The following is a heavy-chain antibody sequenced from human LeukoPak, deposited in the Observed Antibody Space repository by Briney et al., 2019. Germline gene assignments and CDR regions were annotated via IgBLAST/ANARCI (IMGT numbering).Heavy chain of an antibody. J-gene: IGHJ6*03. D-gene: IGHD3-10*01. V-gene: IGHV3-30*02. CDR2: IRYDGSNK. Sequence: PGGSLRLSCAASGFTFSSYGMHWVRQAPGKGLEWVVFIRYDGSNKYYADSVKGRFTISRDNSKNTLYLQMNSLRAEDTAVYYCAKDALVKVRGVKYYYYYMDVWGKGTTVTISS. CDR1: GFTFSSYG. CDR3: AKDALVKVRGVKYYYYYMDV.